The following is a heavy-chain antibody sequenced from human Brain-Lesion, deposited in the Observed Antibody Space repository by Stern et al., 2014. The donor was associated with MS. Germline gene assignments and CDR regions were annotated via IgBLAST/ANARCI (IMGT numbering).Heavy chain of an antibody. J-gene: IGHJ4*02. CDR3: ARDVGGAFDY. Sequence: QVQLQQWGAGLLKPSETLSLTCGVYGGSFSGYYWTWIRQPPGTGLEWIGEINHSGRINYNPSLESRVPMSVDTSKHQLSLRLSSATAADTAVYYCARDVGGAFDYWGQGTLVTVSS. V-gene: IGHV4-34*01. CDR1: GGSFSGYY. D-gene: IGHD2-21*01. CDR2: INHSGRI.